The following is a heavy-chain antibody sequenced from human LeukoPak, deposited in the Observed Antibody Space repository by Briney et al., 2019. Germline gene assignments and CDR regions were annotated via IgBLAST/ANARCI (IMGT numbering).Heavy chain of an antibody. CDR1: GGSISSYY. V-gene: IGHV4-59*12. Sequence: SETLSLTCTVSGGSISSYYWSWIRQPPGKGLEWIGYIYYSGSTNYNPSLKSRVTISVDTSKNQFSLKLSSVTAADTAVYYCARGRGDTYYYDSSGYYYENWFDPWGQGTLVTVSS. J-gene: IGHJ5*02. D-gene: IGHD3-22*01. CDR2: IYYSGST. CDR3: ARGRGDTYYYDSSGYYYENWFDP.